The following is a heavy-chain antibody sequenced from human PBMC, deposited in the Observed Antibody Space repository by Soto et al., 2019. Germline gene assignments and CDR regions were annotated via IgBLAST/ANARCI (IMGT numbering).Heavy chain of an antibody. J-gene: IGHJ6*02. CDR2: ISSSGSTI. D-gene: IGHD6-19*01. CDR3: ARDRIAVYYYGMDV. CDR1: AFTFSSYE. Sequence: GGPLRLSCXACAFTFSSYEMNWVRQAPGKGLEWVSYISSSGSTIYYADSVKGRFTISRDNAKNSLYLQMNSLRAEDTAVYYCARDRIAVYYYGMDVWGQGTTVTVSS. V-gene: IGHV3-48*03.